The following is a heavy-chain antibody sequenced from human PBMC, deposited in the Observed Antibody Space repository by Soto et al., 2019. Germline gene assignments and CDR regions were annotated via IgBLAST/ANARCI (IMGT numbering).Heavy chain of an antibody. CDR3: ATKMGRRWKLVKLKGDY. CDR2: ISYDGNNK. D-gene: IGHD2-15*01. Sequence: QVQLVESGGGVVQPGRSLRLSCAASGFSFSTNAMHWVRQPPGKGLEWVAVISYDGNNKYYADSVKGRFTISRDNSKDSLYLQMNSLRAEDTAVYYCATKMGRRWKLVKLKGDYWGQGTLVSVSS. V-gene: IGHV3-30-3*01. CDR1: GFSFSTNA. J-gene: IGHJ4*02.